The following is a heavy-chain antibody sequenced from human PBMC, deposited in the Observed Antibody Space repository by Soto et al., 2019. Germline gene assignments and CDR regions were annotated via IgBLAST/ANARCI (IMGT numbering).Heavy chain of an antibody. D-gene: IGHD4-17*01. Sequence: QVQLQESGPGLVKPSQTLSLTCTVSGGSISSGGYYWSWIRQHPGKGLEWSGYIYYSGSTYYNPSLKSRVTISEDTSKNQFSLKLSSVTAADTAVYYCWAGARYGPYGGNEEIDYWGQGTLVTVSS. CDR3: WAGARYGPYGGNEEIDY. V-gene: IGHV4-31*03. CDR1: GGSISSGGYY. CDR2: IYYSGST. J-gene: IGHJ4*02.